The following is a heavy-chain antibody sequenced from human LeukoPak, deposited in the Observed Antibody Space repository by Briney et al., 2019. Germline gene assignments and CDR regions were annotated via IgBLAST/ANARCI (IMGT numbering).Heavy chain of an antibody. Sequence: PGRSLRLSCAASGFTFSSYAMHWVRQAPGKGLEWVADISYDGSNKYYADSVKGRLTISRDNSKSTLYLQMNSLRAEDTATYYCARSPCYDILAGFYYYFDYWGQGTLVTVSS. CDR3: ARSPCYDILAGFYYYFDY. CDR1: GFTFSSYA. CDR2: ISYDGSNK. J-gene: IGHJ4*02. D-gene: IGHD3-9*01. V-gene: IGHV3-30-3*01.